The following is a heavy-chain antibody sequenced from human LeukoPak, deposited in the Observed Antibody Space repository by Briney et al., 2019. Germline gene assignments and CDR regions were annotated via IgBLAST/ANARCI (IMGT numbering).Heavy chain of an antibody. CDR2: IYYSGST. J-gene: IGHJ3*02. CDR1: GGSISSYY. Sequence: SETLSLTCTVSGGSISSYYWSWIRQPPGKGLEWIGYIYYSGSTNYNPSLKSRVTISVDTSKNQFSLKLSSVTAADTAVYYCARARIAVAGAFDIWGQGTMVTVSS. CDR3: ARARIAVAGAFDI. V-gene: IGHV4-59*12. D-gene: IGHD6-19*01.